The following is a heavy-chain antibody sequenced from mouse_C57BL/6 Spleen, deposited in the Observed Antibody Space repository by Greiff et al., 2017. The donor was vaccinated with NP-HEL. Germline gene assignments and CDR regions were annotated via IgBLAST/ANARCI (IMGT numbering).Heavy chain of an antibody. V-gene: IGHV1-76*01. Sequence: VQLQQSGAELVRPGASVKLSCKASGYTFTDYYINWVKQRPGQGLEWIARIYPGSGNTYYNEKFKGKATLTAEKSSSTAYMQLSSLTSEDSAVYFCARGGYGNYYAMDYWGQGTSVTVSS. CDR1: GYTFTDYY. CDR2: IYPGSGNT. J-gene: IGHJ4*01. D-gene: IGHD2-10*02. CDR3: ARGGYGNYYAMDY.